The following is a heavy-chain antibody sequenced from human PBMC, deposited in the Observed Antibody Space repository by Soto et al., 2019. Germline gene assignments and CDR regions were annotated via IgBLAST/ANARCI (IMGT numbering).Heavy chain of an antibody. V-gene: IGHV3-11*01. Sequence: QVQLVESGGGLVKPGGSLRLSCAASGFTFSDYYMSWIRQAPGKGLEWVSYISSSGSTIYYADSVRGRFTISRDNAKNSLYLQMNSLRAEDTAVYYCARDLVVVPAAKPGSDYWGQGTLVTVSS. CDR3: ARDLVVVPAAKPGSDY. J-gene: IGHJ4*02. D-gene: IGHD2-2*02. CDR2: ISSSGSTI. CDR1: GFTFSDYY.